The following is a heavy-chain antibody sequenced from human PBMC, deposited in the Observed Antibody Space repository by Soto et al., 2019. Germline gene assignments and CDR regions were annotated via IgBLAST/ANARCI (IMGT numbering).Heavy chain of an antibody. Sequence: QVQLVQSGAEVKKPGPSVKVSCKASGGTFSSYAISWVRQAPGQGLEWMGGIIPIFGTANYAQKFQGRVTITADESTSTAYMELSSLRSEDKAVYYCARERVVVAGRNWFEPWGQGTLVTVSS. J-gene: IGHJ5*02. CDR1: GGTFSSYA. V-gene: IGHV1-69*01. D-gene: IGHD2-15*01. CDR3: ARERVVVAGRNWFEP. CDR2: IIPIFGTA.